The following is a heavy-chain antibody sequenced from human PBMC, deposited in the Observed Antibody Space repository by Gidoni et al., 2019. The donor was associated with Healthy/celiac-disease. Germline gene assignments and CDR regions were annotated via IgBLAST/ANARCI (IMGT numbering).Heavy chain of an antibody. CDR2: ISSSGSTI. V-gene: IGHV3-11*01. Sequence: QVQLVESGGGLVKPGGSLRLSCAASGFTFSAYYMSWIRQAPGKGLEWVSYISSSGSTIYYADSVKGRFTISRDNAKNSLYLQMNSLRAEDTAVYYCARSVHYYDSSGYYLVEGGVFDYWGQGTLVTVSS. J-gene: IGHJ4*02. D-gene: IGHD3-22*01. CDR1: GFTFSAYY. CDR3: ARSVHYYDSSGYYLVEGGVFDY.